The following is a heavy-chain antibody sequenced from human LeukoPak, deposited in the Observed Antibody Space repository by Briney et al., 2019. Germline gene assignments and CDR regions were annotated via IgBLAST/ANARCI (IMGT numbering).Heavy chain of an antibody. CDR2: ISAYNGNT. J-gene: IGHJ1*01. CDR3: ARSTYYYDSSGYFLAEYFQH. V-gene: IGHV1-18*01. CDR1: GYTFTSYG. Sequence: GASVKVSCKASGYTFTSYGISWVRQASGQGLEWMGWISAYNGNTNYAQKLQGRVTMTTDTSTSTAYMELRSLRSDDTAVYYCARSTYYYDSSGYFLAEYFQHWGQGTLVTVSS. D-gene: IGHD3-22*01.